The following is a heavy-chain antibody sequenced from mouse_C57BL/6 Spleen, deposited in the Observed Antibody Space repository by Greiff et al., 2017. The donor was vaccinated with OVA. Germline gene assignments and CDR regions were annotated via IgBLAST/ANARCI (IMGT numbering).Heavy chain of an antibody. V-gene: IGHV1-72*01. J-gene: IGHJ2*01. Sequence: QVQLQQPGAELVKPGASVKLSCKASGYTFTSYWIHWVKQRPGRGLEWIGRIGTNSGGTKYNEKFKSKATLTVDKPSITAYMQLSSLTSEDSAVYYCAGLMITTEYYVDYWGQGTTLTVSS. CDR3: AGLMITTEYYVDY. CDR1: GYTFTSYW. D-gene: IGHD2-4*01. CDR2: IGTNSGGT.